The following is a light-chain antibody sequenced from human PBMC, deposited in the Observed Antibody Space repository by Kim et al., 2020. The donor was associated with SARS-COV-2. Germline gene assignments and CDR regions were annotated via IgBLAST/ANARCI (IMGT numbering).Light chain of an antibody. J-gene: IGKJ1*01. CDR3: QQYGSSPRT. CDR2: GES. V-gene: IGKV3-20*01. Sequence: EIVLTQSPGTLSLSPGERATLSCRASQSVSSSYLAWYQQRPGLAPRLLTYGESTRATGIPDRFSGSGSGTDFTLTISRLEPEDFAVDYCQQYGSSPRTFGQGTKVDIK. CDR1: QSVSSSY.